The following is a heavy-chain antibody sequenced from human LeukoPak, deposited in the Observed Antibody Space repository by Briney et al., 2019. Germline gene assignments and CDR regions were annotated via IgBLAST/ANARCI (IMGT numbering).Heavy chain of an antibody. Sequence: SVKVSCKASGGTFSSYTISLVRQAPGQGLEWMGRIIPILGIANYAQKFQGRVTITADKSTSTAYMELSSLRSEDTAVYYCARFRETTVAPDAFDMWGQGTMVTVSS. D-gene: IGHD4-11*01. J-gene: IGHJ3*02. CDR1: GGTFSSYT. CDR3: ARFRETTVAPDAFDM. V-gene: IGHV1-69*02. CDR2: IIPILGIA.